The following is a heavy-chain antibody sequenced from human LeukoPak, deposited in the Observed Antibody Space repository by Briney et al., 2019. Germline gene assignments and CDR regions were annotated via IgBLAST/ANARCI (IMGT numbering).Heavy chain of an antibody. V-gene: IGHV4-4*07. Sequence: SETLSLTCTVSGGSISSYYWSWIRQPAGKGLEWIGRIYTSGSTNYNPSLKSRVTMSVDTSKNQFSLKLSSVTAADTAVYYCARDGPSMVRGDLSWFGPWGQGTLVTVSS. CDR2: IYTSGST. CDR3: ARDGPSMVRGDLSWFGP. CDR1: GGSISSYY. D-gene: IGHD3-10*01. J-gene: IGHJ5*02.